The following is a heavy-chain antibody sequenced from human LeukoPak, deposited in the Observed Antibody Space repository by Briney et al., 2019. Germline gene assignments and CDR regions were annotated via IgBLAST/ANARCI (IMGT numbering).Heavy chain of an antibody. D-gene: IGHD3-10*01. V-gene: IGHV4-59*08. CDR2: IHYSGST. CDR3: ARYYYGSGSYLYYYYYMDV. CDR1: GGSISSYY. Sequence: PSETLSLTCTVSGGSISSYYWSWIRQPPGKGLEWIGYIHYSGSTNYNPSLKSRVTISVDTSKNQFSLKLSSVTAADTAVYYCARYYYGSGSYLYYYYYMDVWGKGTTVTISS. J-gene: IGHJ6*03.